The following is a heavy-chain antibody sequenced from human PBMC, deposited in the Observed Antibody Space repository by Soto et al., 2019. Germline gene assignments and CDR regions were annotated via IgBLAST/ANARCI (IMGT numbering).Heavy chain of an antibody. J-gene: IGHJ3*02. CDR3: ARGQSEDYGDYVDAFDI. CDR2: IYSGGST. CDR1: GFTVSSNY. V-gene: IGHV3-53*01. D-gene: IGHD4-17*01. Sequence: GGSLRLSCAASGFTVSSNYMSWVRQAPGKGLGWVSVIYSGGSTYYADSVKGRFTISRDNSKNTLYLQMNSLRAEDTAVYYCARGQSEDYGDYVDAFDIWGQGTMVTVS.